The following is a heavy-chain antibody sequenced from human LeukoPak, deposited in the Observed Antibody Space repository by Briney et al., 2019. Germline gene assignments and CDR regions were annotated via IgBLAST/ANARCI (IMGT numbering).Heavy chain of an antibody. Sequence: SETLSLTCTVSGGSISSSSYYWGWIRQPPGKGLEWIGSIYYSGSTYYNPSLKSRVTISVDTSKNQFSLKLSSVTAADTAVYYCARCDSSGRDAFDIWGHGTMVTVSS. D-gene: IGHD3-22*01. CDR1: GGSISSSSYY. CDR2: IYYSGST. J-gene: IGHJ3*02. V-gene: IGHV4-39*07. CDR3: ARCDSSGRDAFDI.